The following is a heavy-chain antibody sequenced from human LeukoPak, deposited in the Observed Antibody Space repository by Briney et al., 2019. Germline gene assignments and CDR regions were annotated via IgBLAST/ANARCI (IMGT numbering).Heavy chain of an antibody. CDR3: AKSGERTPPVYFIDY. CDR1: GFNFIKYD. V-gene: IGHV3-23*01. J-gene: IGHJ4*02. D-gene: IGHD1-26*01. Sequence: QPGGSLRLSCSGSGFNFIKYDLTWARQGPGKGLDGVAGIIGWCGSPYYAASGMGRFDISSDNPHNTLAPQKNSLITEDTAVYYCAKSGERTPPVYFIDYWGQGTLVTVSS. CDR2: IIGWCGSP.